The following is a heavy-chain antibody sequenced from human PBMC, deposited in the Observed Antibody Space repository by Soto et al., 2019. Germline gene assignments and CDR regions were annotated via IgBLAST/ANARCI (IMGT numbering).Heavy chain of an antibody. CDR2: ISGSGGST. CDR3: AKDIRTLKPKYSSGWSGFDY. J-gene: IGHJ4*02. CDR1: GFTFSSYA. Sequence: GGSLRLSCAASGFTFSSYAMSWVRQAPGKGLEWVSAISGSGGSTYYADSVKGRFTISRDNSKNTLYLQMNSLRAEDTAVYYCAKDIRTLKPKYSSGWSGFDYWGQGTLVTVSS. V-gene: IGHV3-23*01. D-gene: IGHD6-19*01.